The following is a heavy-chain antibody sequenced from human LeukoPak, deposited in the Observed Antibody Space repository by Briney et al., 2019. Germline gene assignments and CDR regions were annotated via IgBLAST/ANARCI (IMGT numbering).Heavy chain of an antibody. CDR2: ISSSGSTI. V-gene: IGHV3-48*03. Sequence: GGSLRLSCAASGFTFSSYEMNWVRQAPGKGLEWVSYISSSGSTIYYADSVKGRFTISRDNAKNSLYLQMNSLRAEDTAVYYCARGYYDSSGYYSDAFDIWGQGTMVTVSS. CDR3: ARGYYDSSGYYSDAFDI. CDR1: GFTFSSYE. J-gene: IGHJ3*02. D-gene: IGHD3-22*01.